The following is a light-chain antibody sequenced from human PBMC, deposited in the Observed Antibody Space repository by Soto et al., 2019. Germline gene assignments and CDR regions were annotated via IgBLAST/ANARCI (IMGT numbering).Light chain of an antibody. V-gene: IGKV1-5*01. Sequence: DIQMTQSPSTLSASVGDKVTITCRASQSISTWLAWYQQKPGKAPKLLIYDASSLESGVPSRFSGSGSGTEFTLTIRSLQPEDFASYYCQQYNSYSTFGQGTKVEIK. CDR2: DAS. J-gene: IGKJ1*01. CDR3: QQYNSYST. CDR1: QSISTW.